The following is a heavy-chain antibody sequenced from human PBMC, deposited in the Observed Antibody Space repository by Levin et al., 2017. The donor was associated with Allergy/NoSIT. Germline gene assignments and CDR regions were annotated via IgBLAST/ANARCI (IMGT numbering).Heavy chain of an antibody. CDR1: GFTFSNYA. Sequence: LAGGSLRLSCAASGFTFSNYAMHWVRQAPGKGPEWVAVISYDGSGKYYADSVKGRFTISRDNSKNTLYLQVNSLKPEDTAVYYCAVQRSPGIVDATMGFDYWGQGTLVTVSS. CDR3: AVQRSPGIVDATMGFDY. D-gene: IGHD1-26*01. CDR2: ISYDGSGK. V-gene: IGHV3-30-3*01. J-gene: IGHJ4*02.